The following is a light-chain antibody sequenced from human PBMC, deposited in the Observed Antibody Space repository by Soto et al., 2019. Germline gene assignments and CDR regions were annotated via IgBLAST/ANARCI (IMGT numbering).Light chain of an antibody. CDR2: EVS. V-gene: IGLV2-14*01. Sequence: QSVLTQPASVSGSPGQSITISCTGTSIDVGGYNYVSWSQQRPGKAPQLMIYEVSNRPSGVSNRFSGSKSGNTASLTISGLQAEDEADYYCSSYTSSSTYVFGTGTKVTVL. CDR3: SSYTSSSTYV. CDR1: SIDVGGYNY. J-gene: IGLJ1*01.